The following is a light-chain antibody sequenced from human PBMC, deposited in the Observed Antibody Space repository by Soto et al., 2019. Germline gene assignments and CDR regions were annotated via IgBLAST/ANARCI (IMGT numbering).Light chain of an antibody. CDR2: DVS. CDR3: CSYAGSYTFGV. J-gene: IGLJ1*01. CDR1: SSDVGGYNY. V-gene: IGLV2-11*01. Sequence: QSALTQPRSVSGSPGQSVTISCTGTSSDVGGYNYVSWYQQHPGKAPKLMIYDVSKRPSGVPDRFSGSKSGNTASLTISGXXXXXXXXXYCCSYAGSYTFGVFGTGTKLTV.